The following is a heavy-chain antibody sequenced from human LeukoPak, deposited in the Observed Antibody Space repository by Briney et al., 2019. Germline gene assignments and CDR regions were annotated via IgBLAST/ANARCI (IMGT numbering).Heavy chain of an antibody. V-gene: IGHV3-30-3*01. D-gene: IGHD1-26*01. CDR1: GFTFSSYA. CDR3: AKEARGDLLLSPFDY. Sequence: GGSLRLSCAASGFTFSSYAMHWVRQAPGKGLEWVAVISYDGSNKYYADSVKGRFTISRDNSKNTLYLQMNSLRAEDTAVYYCAKEARGDLLLSPFDYWGQGTLVTVSS. CDR2: ISYDGSNK. J-gene: IGHJ4*02.